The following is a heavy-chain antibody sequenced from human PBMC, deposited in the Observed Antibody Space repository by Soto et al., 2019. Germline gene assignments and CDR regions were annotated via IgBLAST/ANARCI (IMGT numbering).Heavy chain of an antibody. CDR2: INPGNGNT. Sequence: ASVKVSCKASGYTFTSYGINWVRQAPGRGPEWMGWINPGNGNTKYSQQFQGRVIVDRDTSASTAYMELSSLRSEDTAVYYCARGGYFDSSNYLAYWGLGTLVTVSS. CDR1: GYTFTSYG. J-gene: IGHJ4*02. V-gene: IGHV1-3*01. D-gene: IGHD3-22*01. CDR3: ARGGYFDSSNYLAY.